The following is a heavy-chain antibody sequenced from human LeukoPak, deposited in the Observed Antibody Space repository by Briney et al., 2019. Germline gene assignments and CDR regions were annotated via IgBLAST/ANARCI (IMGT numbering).Heavy chain of an antibody. J-gene: IGHJ5*02. D-gene: IGHD2-2*01. CDR3: ARDTSTSRSNWFDP. CDR1: GFTFSSYS. V-gene: IGHV3-21*01. CDR2: ISSSSSYI. Sequence: GGSLRLSCAASGFTFSSYSMNWVRQAPGKGLEWVSSISSSSSYIYYADSVKGRFTISRDNAKNSLYLQMNSLRAEDTAVYYSARDTSTSRSNWFDPWGQGTLVTVSS.